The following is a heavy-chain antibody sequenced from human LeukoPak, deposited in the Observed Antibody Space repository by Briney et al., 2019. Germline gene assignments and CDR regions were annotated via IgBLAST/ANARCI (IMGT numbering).Heavy chain of an antibody. J-gene: IGHJ4*02. Sequence: GGSLRLSSAASGLTFSSFSFNWVRQGPGQGLKWVSSINTVASYIYYADSVKGRFTISRDNAKNSLYLQMNSLRAEDTGVYYCARLRRNSDKSGFYYYYDYWGQGTLVTVSS. CDR1: GLTFSSFS. CDR3: ARLRRNSDKSGFYYYYDY. D-gene: IGHD3-22*01. CDR2: INTVASYI. V-gene: IGHV3-21*06.